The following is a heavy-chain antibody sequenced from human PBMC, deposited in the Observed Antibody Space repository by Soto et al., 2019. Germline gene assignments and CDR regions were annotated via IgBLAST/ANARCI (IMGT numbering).Heavy chain of an antibody. Sequence: GSLRLSCAASGFTFSSYGMHWVRQAPGKGLEWVAVISYDGSNKYYADSVKGRFTISRDNSKNTLYLQMNSLRAEDTAVYYCAKAGPGYSYGPFDYWGQGTLVTVSS. CDR3: AKAGPGYSYGPFDY. V-gene: IGHV3-30*18. D-gene: IGHD5-18*01. J-gene: IGHJ4*02. CDR1: GFTFSSYG. CDR2: ISYDGSNK.